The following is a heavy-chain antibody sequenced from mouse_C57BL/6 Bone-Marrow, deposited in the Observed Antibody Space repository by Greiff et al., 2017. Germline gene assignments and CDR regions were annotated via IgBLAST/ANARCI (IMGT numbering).Heavy chain of an antibody. CDR2: ISYDGSN. Sequence: EVQLVESGPGLVKPSQSLSLTCSVTGYSITSGYYWIWIRQFPGNKLEWMGYISYDGSNNYNPSLKNRISITRDTSKNQFFLKLNSVTTEDTATYYCAREGTTVVGDYWGQGTSVTVSS. V-gene: IGHV3-6*01. CDR1: GYSITSGYY. D-gene: IGHD1-1*01. J-gene: IGHJ4*01. CDR3: AREGTTVVGDY.